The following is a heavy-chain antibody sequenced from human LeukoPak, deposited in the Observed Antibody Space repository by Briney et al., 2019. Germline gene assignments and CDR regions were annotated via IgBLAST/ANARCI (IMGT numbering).Heavy chain of an antibody. CDR1: GYSFSNYW. CDR3: ARPPGVGATSFDY. J-gene: IGHJ4*02. D-gene: IGHD1-26*01. V-gene: IGHV5-51*01. Sequence: LGESLKISCKGSGYSFSNYWIAWVRRLPGKGLEWMGIIFPADSDTRYSPSLQGQVTISVDKSINTASLQWSSLKASDSAMYYCARPPGVGATSFDYWGQGTLVTVSS. CDR2: IFPADSDT.